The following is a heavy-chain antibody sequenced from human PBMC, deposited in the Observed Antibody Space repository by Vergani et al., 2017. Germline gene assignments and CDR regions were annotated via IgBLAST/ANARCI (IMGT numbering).Heavy chain of an antibody. J-gene: IGHJ5*02. CDR1: GFSFNTYW. V-gene: IGHV3-74*03. CDR3: VRTEYCTGIACNTRFDP. Sequence: EVQLVESGGGLVQSGGSLRLSCVASGFSFNTYWMHWVRQVPGKGLMWVARIDEYGNRATYGDFETGRFTISRDNAKNTVFLQMNNLRADDAGVYYCVRTEYCTGIACNTRFDPWGQGALVTVSS. D-gene: IGHD2-8*02. CDR2: IDEYGNRA.